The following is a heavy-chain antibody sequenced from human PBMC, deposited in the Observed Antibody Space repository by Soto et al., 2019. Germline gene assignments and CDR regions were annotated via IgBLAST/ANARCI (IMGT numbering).Heavy chain of an antibody. V-gene: IGHV3-74*01. CDR1: GLTFSNSR. Sequence: EVRLVESGGGLVQPGGSLRLSCAASGLTFSNSRIHWVRQAPGKGLVWVSRVNNEESTTGYADSVKGRFTISRDNAKNTVYLQMNSLRAEDTAVYYCARDPGYNGHDCRFDSWGQGTLVTVSS. J-gene: IGHJ4*02. D-gene: IGHD5-12*01. CDR2: VNNEESTT. CDR3: ARDPGYNGHDCRFDS.